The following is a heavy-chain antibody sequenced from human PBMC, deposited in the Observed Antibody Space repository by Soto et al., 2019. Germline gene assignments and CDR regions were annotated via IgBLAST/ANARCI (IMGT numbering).Heavy chain of an antibody. Sequence: SQTLSLTCAISGDSVSSNSAAWNWIRQSPSRGLEWLGRTYYRSKWYNDYAVSVKSRITINPDTSKNQFSLQLNSVTPEDTAVYYCARESAAAGTERYYLDYWGQGTLVTVSS. V-gene: IGHV6-1*01. CDR2: TYYRSKWYN. CDR3: ARESAAAGTERYYLDY. CDR1: GDSVSSNSAA. J-gene: IGHJ4*02. D-gene: IGHD6-13*01.